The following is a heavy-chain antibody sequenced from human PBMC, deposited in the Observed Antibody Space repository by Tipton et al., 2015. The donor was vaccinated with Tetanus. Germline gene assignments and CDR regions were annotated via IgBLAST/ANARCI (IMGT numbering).Heavy chain of an antibody. Sequence: TLSLTCTVSGGSISSSSYYWGWIRQPPGKGLEWIGSMSYSGRTYYNPSLKSRVTISVDTSKNQFSLKLSSVTAADTAVYYCAILPKHWLAPRGAPWGQGILVTVPS. D-gene: IGHD6-19*01. CDR3: AILPKHWLAPRGAP. CDR1: GGSISSSSYY. V-gene: IGHV4-39*01. J-gene: IGHJ5*02. CDR2: MSYSGRT.